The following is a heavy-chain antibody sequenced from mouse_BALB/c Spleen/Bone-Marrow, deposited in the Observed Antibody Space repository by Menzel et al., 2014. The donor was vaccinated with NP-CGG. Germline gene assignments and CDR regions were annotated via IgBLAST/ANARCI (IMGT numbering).Heavy chain of an antibody. V-gene: IGHV1S81*02. CDR1: GYTFTSYY. CDR2: INPSNGGT. Sequence: QVQLQQSGAELVKPGASVKLSCKSSGYTFTSYYMYWVKQRPGQGLEWIGGINPSNGGTNFNEKFKSKATLTVDKSSSTAYMQLSILTSEDSAVYYCTREGTFFAYWGQGTLVTVSA. CDR3: TREGTFFAY. J-gene: IGHJ3*01. D-gene: IGHD3-3*01.